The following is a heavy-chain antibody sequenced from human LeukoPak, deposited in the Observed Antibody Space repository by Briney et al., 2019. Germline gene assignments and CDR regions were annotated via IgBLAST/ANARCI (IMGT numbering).Heavy chain of an antibody. CDR3: ARVDTAMSAFDP. D-gene: IGHD5-18*01. Sequence: PSETLSLTCTVSGGSISSYYWSWIRQPPGKGLEWIGQINPSGTTNYTPSLKSRVTISVDTSKNQLSLKLSSVTAADTAVYYCARVDTAMSAFDPWGQGTLVTVSS. CDR2: INPSGTT. CDR1: GGSISSYY. J-gene: IGHJ5*02. V-gene: IGHV4-34*01.